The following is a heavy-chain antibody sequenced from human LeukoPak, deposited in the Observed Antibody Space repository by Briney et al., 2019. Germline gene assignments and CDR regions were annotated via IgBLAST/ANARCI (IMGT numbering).Heavy chain of an antibody. J-gene: IGHJ5*02. CDR1: GVIISSYA. V-gene: IGHV3-23*01. CDR2: INGRGGNT. Sequence: GGSLRLSCAASGVIISSYAMSWDRQAPGKGLEWVSAINGRGGNTYYADFVKGRFTISRDNSKSTVYLQMNSLRTEDTAVYYCAKDRVSPGFNWFDPWGQGTLVTVSS. D-gene: IGHD2/OR15-2a*01. CDR3: AKDRVSPGFNWFDP.